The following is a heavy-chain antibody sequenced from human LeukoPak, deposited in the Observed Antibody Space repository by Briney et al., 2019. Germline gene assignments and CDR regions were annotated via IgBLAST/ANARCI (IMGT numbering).Heavy chain of an antibody. Sequence: GRSLRLSCAASGFTFSSYGMHWVRQAPGKGLEWVAVISYDGSNKYYADSVKGRFTISRDNSKNTLYLQMNSLRAEDTAVYYCAKLLITFGGVIVVRGGNEFDYWGQGTLVTVSS. V-gene: IGHV3-30*18. CDR3: AKLLITFGGVIVVRGGNEFDY. J-gene: IGHJ4*02. D-gene: IGHD3-16*02. CDR1: GFTFSSYG. CDR2: ISYDGSNK.